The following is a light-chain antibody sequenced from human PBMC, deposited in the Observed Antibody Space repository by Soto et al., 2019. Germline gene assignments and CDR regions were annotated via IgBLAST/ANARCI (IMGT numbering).Light chain of an antibody. Sequence: ESVLTQSPGTLSLSPGDRATLSCRASRSVSSSDLAWYQQKPGQAPRLLIYGASTRATGIPDRFSGSGSGTDFTLTISRLEPEDFAVYYCQQYGGSPLYTFGQGTKLEIK. CDR2: GAS. V-gene: IGKV3-20*01. CDR3: QQYGGSPLYT. CDR1: RSVSSSD. J-gene: IGKJ2*01.